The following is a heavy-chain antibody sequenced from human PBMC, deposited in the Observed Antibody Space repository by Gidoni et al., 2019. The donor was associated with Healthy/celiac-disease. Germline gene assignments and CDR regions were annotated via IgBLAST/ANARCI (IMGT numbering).Heavy chain of an antibody. V-gene: IGHV4-34*01. CDR2: INHSGST. Sequence: QVQLQQWGAGLLKPSETLSLTCAVYGGSFSGYYWSWIRQPPGKGLEWIGEINHSGSTNYNPSLKSRVTISVDTSKNQFSLKLSSVTAADTAVYYCARGEIQLWLSAFDIWGQGTMVTVSS. CDR1: GGSFSGYY. J-gene: IGHJ3*02. CDR3: ARGEIQLWLSAFDI. D-gene: IGHD5-18*01.